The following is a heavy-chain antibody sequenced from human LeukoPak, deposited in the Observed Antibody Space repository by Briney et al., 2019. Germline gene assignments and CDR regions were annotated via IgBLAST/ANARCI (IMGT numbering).Heavy chain of an antibody. D-gene: IGHD2-2*02. CDR1: GGTFSSYA. V-gene: IGHV1-69*04. CDR3: ARVRVVVVPAAIYYYGMDV. J-gene: IGHJ6*02. CDR2: IIPILGIA. Sequence: AASVKVSCKASGGTFSSYAISWVRQAPGQGLEWMGRIIPILGIANYAQKFQGRVTITADKSTSTAYMELSSLRSEDTAVYYCARVRVVVVPAAIYYYGMDVWGQGTTVTVSS.